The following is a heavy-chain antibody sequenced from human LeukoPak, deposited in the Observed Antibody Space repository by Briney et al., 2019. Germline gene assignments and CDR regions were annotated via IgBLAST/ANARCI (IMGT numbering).Heavy chain of an antibody. D-gene: IGHD3-22*01. Sequence: GGSLRLSCAASGFTFSDYYMSWVRQAPGKGLEWVSVIYSGGSTYYADSVKGRFTISRGNSKNTLFLQMNSLRAEDTAVYYCARDALGNYDTSGYLGYWGQGTLVTVSS. CDR2: IYSGGST. J-gene: IGHJ4*02. CDR1: GFTFSDYY. V-gene: IGHV3-53*01. CDR3: ARDALGNYDTSGYLGY.